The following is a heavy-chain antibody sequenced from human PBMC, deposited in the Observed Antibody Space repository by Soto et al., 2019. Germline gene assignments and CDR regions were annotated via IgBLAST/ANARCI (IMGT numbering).Heavy chain of an antibody. V-gene: IGHV4-59*01. CDR2: IYYSGST. CDR3: ARGYYYGSGSYFVFGYYYYYMDV. CDR1: GGSISSYY. Sequence: QVQLQESGPGLVKPSETLSLTCTVSGGSISSYYWSWIRQPPGKGLEWIGYIYYSGSTNYNPSLKSRVTISVDTSKNQFSLKLSSVTAADTAVYYCARGYYYGSGSYFVFGYYYYYMDVWGKGTTVTVSS. D-gene: IGHD3-10*01. J-gene: IGHJ6*03.